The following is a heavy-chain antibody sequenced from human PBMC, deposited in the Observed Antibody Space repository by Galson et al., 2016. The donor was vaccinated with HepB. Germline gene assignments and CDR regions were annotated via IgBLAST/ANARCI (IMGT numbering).Heavy chain of an antibody. CDR2: TYYRSKWYN. D-gene: IGHD1-1*01. V-gene: IGHV6-1*01. Sequence: CAISGDSVSSTSATWNWIRQSPSRGLEWLGRTYYRSKWYNDYAVAVRSRINIKPDTSKNQFSLQLNSATPEGTAVYYCAKDQPQSDKWNDEGEHYDYFYGMDVWGLGTTVTVSS. J-gene: IGHJ6*02. CDR1: GDSVSSTSAT. CDR3: AKDQPQSDKWNDEGEHYDYFYGMDV.